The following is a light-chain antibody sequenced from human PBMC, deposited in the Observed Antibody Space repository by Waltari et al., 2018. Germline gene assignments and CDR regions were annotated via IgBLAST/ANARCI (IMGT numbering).Light chain of an antibody. CDR3: QSYDRSLSGSV. J-gene: IGLJ2*01. V-gene: IGLV1-40*01. CDR1: SSNIGAGYD. Sequence: QSVLTQPPPVSGAPGQRVTISCTGSSSNIGAGYDVHWYQQLPGTAPKLLIYDNNNRPSGVPDRFSGSKPGTSASLAITGLQAEDEADYYCQSYDRSLSGSVFGGGTKLTVL. CDR2: DNN.